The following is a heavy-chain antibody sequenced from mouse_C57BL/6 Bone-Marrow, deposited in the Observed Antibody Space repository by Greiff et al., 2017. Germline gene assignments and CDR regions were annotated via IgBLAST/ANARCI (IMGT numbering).Heavy chain of an antibody. J-gene: IGHJ3*01. CDR3: ARAGAY. Sequence: VKLVESGAELAKPGASVKLSCKASGYTFTSYWMHWVKQRPGQGLEWIGYINPSSGYTKYNQKFKVKATLTADKSSSTAYMQLSSLTYEDSAVYYCARAGAYWGQGTLVTVSA. CDR1: GYTFTSYW. V-gene: IGHV1-7*01. CDR2: INPSSGYT.